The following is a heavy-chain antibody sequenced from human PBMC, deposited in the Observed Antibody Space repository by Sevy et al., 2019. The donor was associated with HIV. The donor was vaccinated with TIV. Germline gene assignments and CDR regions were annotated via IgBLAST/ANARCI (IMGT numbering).Heavy chain of an antibody. CDR3: ARVDPNYDKGFDP. V-gene: IGHV3-48*03. CDR1: GFTFRSYE. Sequence: GGCLRLSCEASGFTFRSYEMNWVRQAPGKGLEWVSYISSSGSIIYYTDSVKGRFTISRDNAKNSLCMQMNSLRAEDTAVYYCARVDPNYDKGFDPWGHGTLVTVSS. D-gene: IGHD3-22*01. J-gene: IGHJ5*02. CDR2: ISSSGSII.